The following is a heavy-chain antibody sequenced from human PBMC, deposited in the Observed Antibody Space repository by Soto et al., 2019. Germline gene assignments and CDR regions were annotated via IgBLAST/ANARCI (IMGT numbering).Heavy chain of an antibody. CDR1: GLTFSNFW. V-gene: IGHV3-7*04. Sequence: VQLVESGGGLVQPGGSLRLSCAASGLTFSNFWMTWVRQPPGKGLEWVANIRYDGSERYHVDSVTGRFTISRDNAKNSLYLQMNSLRVEDTAMYYCARGHYGDGLGWGQGTLVTVSS. D-gene: IGHD4-17*01. J-gene: IGHJ4*02. CDR2: IRYDGSER. CDR3: ARGHYGDGLG.